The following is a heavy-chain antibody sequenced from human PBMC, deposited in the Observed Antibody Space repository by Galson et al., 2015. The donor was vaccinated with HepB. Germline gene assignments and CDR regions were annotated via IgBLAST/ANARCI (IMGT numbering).Heavy chain of an antibody. D-gene: IGHD3-22*01. CDR1: GGSISSNSYY. V-gene: IGHV4-39*07. CDR2: IYYSGST. J-gene: IGHJ4*02. CDR3: AREGSGYFDY. Sequence: LSLPCTVSGGSISSNSYYWGWIRKPPGKGQEWIGSIYYSGSTDYNPSLKSRVTISVDTSKNQFSLKLSTVTAADTAVDYCAREGSGYFDYWGQGTLVTVSS.